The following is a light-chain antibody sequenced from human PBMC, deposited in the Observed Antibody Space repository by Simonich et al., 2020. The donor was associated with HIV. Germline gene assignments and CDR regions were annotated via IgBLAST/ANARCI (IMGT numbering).Light chain of an antibody. Sequence: DIQVTQSPSTLPASVGNRVTITCRVSQSISIWLAWYQQKPGKAPKLLIYKASSLESGVPSSFSGSGSGTEFTLTISSLQPDDFATYYCQQYNTFPLTFGQGTRLEIK. CDR2: KAS. V-gene: IGKV1-5*03. J-gene: IGKJ5*01. CDR1: QSISIW. CDR3: QQYNTFPLT.